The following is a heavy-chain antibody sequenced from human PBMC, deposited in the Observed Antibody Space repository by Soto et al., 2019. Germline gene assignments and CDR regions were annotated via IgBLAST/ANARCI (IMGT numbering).Heavy chain of an antibody. CDR1: GFTFTDYA. D-gene: IGHD6-13*01. J-gene: IGHJ4*02. CDR2: ITGSGRNT. CDR3: AKPSGLATAGSALEY. Sequence: GGSLTLSCAASGFTFTDYALSCVRQAPGKGLEWVSKITGSGRNTYYADSVNGRFTISRDNSQNTLYLQMNSLRAEDTAVYYCAKPSGLATAGSALEYWGRGTMVTVSS. V-gene: IGHV3-23*01.